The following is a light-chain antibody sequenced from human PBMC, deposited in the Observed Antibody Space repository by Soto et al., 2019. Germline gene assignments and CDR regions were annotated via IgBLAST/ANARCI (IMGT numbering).Light chain of an antibody. CDR3: MQALQTPRT. V-gene: IGKV2-28*01. CDR1: QSLLHSNGNNC. CDR2: LGS. J-gene: IGKJ2*01. Sequence: DLVMTQIPLSLPVTPGEPASISCRSSQSLLHSNGNNCLDWYLQRPGQSPQLLIYLGSNRASGVPDRFSGSGSGTDFTLKISRVEAEDVGVYYCMQALQTPRTFGQGTKLEIK.